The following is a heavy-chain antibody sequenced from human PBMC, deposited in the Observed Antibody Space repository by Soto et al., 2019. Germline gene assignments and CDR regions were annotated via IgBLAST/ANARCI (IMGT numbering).Heavy chain of an antibody. J-gene: IGHJ5*02. D-gene: IGHD6-13*01. CDR2: IYYSGST. CDR1: GGSINTYY. CDR3: ARGNAAAGTVPLFDP. Sequence: SETLSLTCTVTGGSINTYYWSWIRQSAGKGLEWIGYIYYSGSTNYNPSLKSRVTISVDTSKNQFSLKLSSVTAADTAVYYCARGNAAAGTVPLFDPWGQGTLVTVSS. V-gene: IGHV4-59*01.